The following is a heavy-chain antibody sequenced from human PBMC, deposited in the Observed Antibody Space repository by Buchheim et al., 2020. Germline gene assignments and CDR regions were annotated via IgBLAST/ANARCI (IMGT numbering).Heavy chain of an antibody. D-gene: IGHD5-24*01. J-gene: IGHJ4*02. CDR3: ARAAEMATVDY. CDR1: GEPLSDFH. Sequence: QVRLEQWGAGRLKAWETLSLTCAVYGEPLSDFHWTWIRQSPGKGLEWIGEINHNGTTIYNPSLKSRITMSVDMSKNQFSLNLTSVTAADTAVYYCARAAEMATVDYWGQG. CDR2: INHNGTT. V-gene: IGHV4-34*01.